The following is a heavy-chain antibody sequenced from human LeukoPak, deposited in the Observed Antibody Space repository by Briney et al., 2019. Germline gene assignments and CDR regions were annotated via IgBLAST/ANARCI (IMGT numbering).Heavy chain of an antibody. CDR3: ATGVLEWLSTY. CDR1: GFTFRSYS. Sequence: GGSLRLSCAASGFTFRSYSMNWVRQAPGKGLEWVSSISSSSSYIYYADSVKGRFTISRDNAKNSLYLQMNSLRAEDTAVYYCATGVLEWLSTYWGQGTLVTVSS. J-gene: IGHJ4*02. CDR2: ISSSSSYI. D-gene: IGHD3-3*01. V-gene: IGHV3-21*01.